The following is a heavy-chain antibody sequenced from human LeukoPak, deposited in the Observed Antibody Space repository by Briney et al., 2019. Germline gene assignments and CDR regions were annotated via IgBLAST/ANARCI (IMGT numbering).Heavy chain of an antibody. CDR1: GDSISSYY. CDR2: IDYSGST. V-gene: IGHV4-59*01. CDR3: ARGYCSGGSCPLDY. J-gene: IGHJ4*02. D-gene: IGHD2-15*01. Sequence: SETLSLAFTVSGDSISSYYWTWIRQPPGQGLEWIGNIDYSGSTNYNSSLKSRVTLSIDTSKNQFFLKLTSVTAADTAVYYCARGYCSGGSCPLDYWGQGTLITVSS.